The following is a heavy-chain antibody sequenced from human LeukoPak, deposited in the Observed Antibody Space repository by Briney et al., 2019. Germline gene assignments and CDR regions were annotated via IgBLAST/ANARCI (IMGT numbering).Heavy chain of an antibody. V-gene: IGHV3-74*01. Sequence: GGSLRLSCAASGITFSNYWMEWVRPAPAKGLVWVSRINSDGSATNYADSVKGRFTISRDNAKNTVYLQMNSLRAEDTAVYYCARDRGFSYDYVWGSYPGGYYMDVWGKGTTVTISS. CDR3: ARDRGFSYDYVWGSYPGGYYMDV. CDR2: INSDGSAT. CDR1: GITFSNYW. D-gene: IGHD3-16*02. J-gene: IGHJ6*03.